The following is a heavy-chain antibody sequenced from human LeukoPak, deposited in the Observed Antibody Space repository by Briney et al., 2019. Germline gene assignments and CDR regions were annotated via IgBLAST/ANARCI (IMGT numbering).Heavy chain of an antibody. CDR2: IYYSGST. CDR1: GGSISSSSYY. D-gene: IGHD2-15*01. CDR3: ARILYNGFDP. V-gene: IGHV4-39*01. J-gene: IGHJ5*02. Sequence: SETLSLTCTVSGGSISSSSYYWGWIRQPPGKGLEWIGSIYYSGSTYDNPSLKSRATISVDTSKNQFSLKLSSVTAADTAVYYCARILYNGFDPWGQGTLVTVSS.